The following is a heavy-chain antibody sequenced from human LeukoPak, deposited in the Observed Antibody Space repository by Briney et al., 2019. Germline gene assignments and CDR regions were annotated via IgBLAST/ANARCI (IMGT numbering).Heavy chain of an antibody. V-gene: IGHV3-48*01. CDR2: ISSSSSTI. Sequence: GGSLRLSCAASGFTFSSYSMNWVRLAPGKGLEWVSYISSSSSTIYYADSVKGRFTISRDNAKNSLYLQMNSLRAEDTAVYYCARESPRDGYNTDYWGQGTLVTVSS. J-gene: IGHJ4*02. D-gene: IGHD5-24*01. CDR1: GFTFSSYS. CDR3: ARESPRDGYNTDY.